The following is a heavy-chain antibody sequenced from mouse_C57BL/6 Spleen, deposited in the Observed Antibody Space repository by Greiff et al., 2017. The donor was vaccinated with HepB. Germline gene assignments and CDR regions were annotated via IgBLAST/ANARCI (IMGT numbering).Heavy chain of an antibody. D-gene: IGHD4-1*02. J-gene: IGHJ2*01. Sequence: QVQLQQPGAELVMPGASVKLSCKASGYTFTSYWMHWVKQRPGQGLEWIGEIDPSDSYTNYNQKFKGKSTLTVDKSSSTAYMQLSRLTSEDSAVYYCARAPSTSYYFDYWGQGTTLTVSS. CDR2: IDPSDSYT. CDR1: GYTFTSYW. CDR3: ARAPSTSYYFDY. V-gene: IGHV1-69*01.